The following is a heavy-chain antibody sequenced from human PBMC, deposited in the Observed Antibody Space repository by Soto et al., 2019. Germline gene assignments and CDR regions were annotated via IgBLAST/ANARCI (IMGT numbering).Heavy chain of an antibody. J-gene: IGHJ5*02. Sequence: GGSLRLSCSASGFTFSSYAMHWVRQAPGEGLEYVSAISSNGGSTYYADSVKGRFTISRDNSKNTLYLQMSSLRAEDTAVYYCVKDPVDTAMVTAQNIKNYNWFDPWGQGTLVTVSS. CDR1: GFTFSSYA. V-gene: IGHV3-64D*06. CDR2: ISSNGGST. CDR3: VKDPVDTAMVTAQNIKNYNWFDP. D-gene: IGHD5-18*01.